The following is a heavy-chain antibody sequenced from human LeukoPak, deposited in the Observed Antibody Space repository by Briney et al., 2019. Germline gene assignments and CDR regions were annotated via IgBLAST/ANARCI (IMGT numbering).Heavy chain of an antibody. V-gene: IGHV3-23*01. CDR2: ISGGGTTT. D-gene: IGHD2/OR15-2a*01. J-gene: IGHJ4*02. CDR3: AKVPCNSRVCLYFDY. Sequence: GGSLCPSRAVPGFAFYTYAITWVRQAPGKGLEWVSAISGGGTTTYYADSVKGRFTISRDNSKNTLYLQLNSLRAEDTAAYYCAKVPCNSRVCLYFDYWGPGNLVTGSS. CDR1: GFAFYTYA.